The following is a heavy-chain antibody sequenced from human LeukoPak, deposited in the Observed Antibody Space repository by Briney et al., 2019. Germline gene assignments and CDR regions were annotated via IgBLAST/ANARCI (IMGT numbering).Heavy chain of an antibody. J-gene: IGHJ6*03. D-gene: IGHD2-2*01. Sequence: SVKVSCKASGGTFSSYAISWVRQAPGQGLEWMGGIIPIFGTANYAQKFQGRVTITADESTSTAYMELSSLRSEDTAVYYCARGGTYCSSTSCYPFYYMDVWGKGTTVTVSS. V-gene: IGHV1-69*13. CDR3: ARGGTYCSSTSCYPFYYMDV. CDR2: IIPIFGTA. CDR1: GGTFSSYA.